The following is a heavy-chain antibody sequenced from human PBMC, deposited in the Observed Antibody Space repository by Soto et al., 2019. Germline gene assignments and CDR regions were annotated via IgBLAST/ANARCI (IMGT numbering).Heavy chain of an antibody. D-gene: IGHD3-16*02. CDR2: IFSIFGTT. CDR3: GREKIIASLSYYYGMDV. V-gene: IGHV1-69*13. J-gene: IGHJ6*02. CDR1: GYTFTRYG. Sequence: GSSVQVSCKASGYTFTRYGFSWLRQAPGQGLEWMGGIFSIFGTTNYAQKFQDRVTITADESTSTAYMELSSLRSEDSAVYYCGREKIIASLSYYYGMDVCGQGHTLTVSS.